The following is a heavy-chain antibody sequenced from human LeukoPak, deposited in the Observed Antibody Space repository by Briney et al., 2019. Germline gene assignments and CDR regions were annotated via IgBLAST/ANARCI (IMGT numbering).Heavy chain of an antibody. CDR1: GFTFSNYA. V-gene: IGHV3-23*01. CDR2: IGGTRYST. J-gene: IGHJ4*02. CDR3: AKQGESKTKNFDY. D-gene: IGHD1-7*01. Sequence: PGGSLRLSCAASGFTFSNYAMVWVRQAPGKGLEWVSIIGGTRYSTYYADSVRGRFTISRDNSKNTLYLQMNSLRAEDTAVYYCAKQGESKTKNFDYWGQGTLVTVSS.